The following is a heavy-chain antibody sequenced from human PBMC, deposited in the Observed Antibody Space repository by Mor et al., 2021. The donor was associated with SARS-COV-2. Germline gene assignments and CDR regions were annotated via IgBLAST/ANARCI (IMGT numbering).Heavy chain of an antibody. CDR3: AREVDVGDDAFDI. D-gene: IGHD1-26*01. Sequence: WSWIRQPPGTGLEWIGEINHSGTTNYNPSLKSRVTISRDTSKKQFSLRLNSVTAADTAVYYCAREVDVGDDAFDIW. J-gene: IGHJ3*02. CDR2: INHSGTT. V-gene: IGHV4-34*01.